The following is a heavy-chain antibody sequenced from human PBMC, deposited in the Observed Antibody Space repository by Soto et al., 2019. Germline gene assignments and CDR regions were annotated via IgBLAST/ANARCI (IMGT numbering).Heavy chain of an antibody. CDR3: ARCHSDSSGPGYLDS. J-gene: IGHJ4*02. D-gene: IGHD3-22*01. CDR2: VIPMFPKA. Sequence: QVRLVQSAAELKKAGSSVKVSCKASGGTFISDAVTWVRQAPGQGLEWMGGVIPMFPKANYAQKFQGRATITAYQSTSTVYMERHSLKSEATALYYCARCHSDSSGPGYLDSLGQGTLVTVTS. V-gene: IGHV1-69*01. CDR1: GGTFISDA.